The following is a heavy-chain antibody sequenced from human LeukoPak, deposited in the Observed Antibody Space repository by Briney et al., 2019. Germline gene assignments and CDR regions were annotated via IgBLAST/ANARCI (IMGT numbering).Heavy chain of an antibody. Sequence: ASVKVCGKASRYTFTSYDINWVREAAGQGLEWMGWMNPNTGRTGYAQKFQGRITMTRDTSINTAYMELTNLRSEDTAIYYCARLSQTPDYYTLGGYYYLGYWGQGTPVTVSS. V-gene: IGHV1-8*01. CDR3: ARLSQTPDYYTLGGYYYLGY. J-gene: IGHJ4*02. CDR1: RYTFTSYD. CDR2: MNPNTGRT. D-gene: IGHD3-10*01.